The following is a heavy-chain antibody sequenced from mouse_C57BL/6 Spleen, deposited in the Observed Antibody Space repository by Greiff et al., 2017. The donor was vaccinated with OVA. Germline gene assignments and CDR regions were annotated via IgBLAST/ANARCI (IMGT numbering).Heavy chain of an antibody. CDR2: IDPNSGGT. D-gene: IGHD1-1*01. V-gene: IGHV1-72*01. CDR3: ARNSGSSYKAWCAH. Sequence: VQLQQPGAELVKPGASVKLSCKASGYTFTSYWMHWVKQRPGRGLEWIGRIDPNSGGTKYNEKFKSKATLTVDKPSSTAYMQLSSLTSEDSAVFISARNSGSSYKAWCAHRGQESLGSVSA. J-gene: IGHJ3*01. CDR1: GYTFTSYW.